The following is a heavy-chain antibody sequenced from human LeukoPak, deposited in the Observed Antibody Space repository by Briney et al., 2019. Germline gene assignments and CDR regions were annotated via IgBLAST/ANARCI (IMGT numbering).Heavy chain of an antibody. CDR3: AKDLTYESSGSVIDN. V-gene: IGHV3-43*01. Sequence: QPGGSLRLSCAASGFIFEDYTMHWVRQVPGKTLEWVSLVNWHGTTYYADSLKGRFTVSRDSSKNSLYLQMDSLRTEDTAFYYCAKDLTYESSGSVIDNWGLGTLVTVSS. D-gene: IGHD3-22*01. CDR1: GFIFEDYT. J-gene: IGHJ4*02. CDR2: VNWHGTT.